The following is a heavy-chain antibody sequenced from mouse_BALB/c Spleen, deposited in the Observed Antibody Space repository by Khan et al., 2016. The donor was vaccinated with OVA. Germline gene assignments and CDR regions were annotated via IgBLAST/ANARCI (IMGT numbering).Heavy chain of an antibody. CDR2: ISSGSNTI. D-gene: IGHD2-3*01. Sequence: EVELVESGGGLVQTGGSRKLSCAASGFTFSGFGMHWVRQAPEKGLEWVAYISSGSNTIYYADTVKGQFTISRDNPKNTLFLQMTSLRSEDTAMYYCARTGYYYFDYWGQGTTLTVSS. J-gene: IGHJ2*01. CDR3: ARTGYYYFDY. V-gene: IGHV5-17*02. CDR1: GFTFSGFG.